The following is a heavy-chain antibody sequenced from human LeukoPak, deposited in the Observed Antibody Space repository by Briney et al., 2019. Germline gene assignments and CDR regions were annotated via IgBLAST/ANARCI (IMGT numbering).Heavy chain of an antibody. Sequence: GASVKVSCKASGYTFTSYDINWVRQATGQGLEWMGWMNPNSGNTGYAQKFQGRVTITRNTSISTAYMELSSLRSEDTAVYYCALALAAAGTYYFDYWGQGTLVTVSS. J-gene: IGHJ4*02. V-gene: IGHV1-8*03. CDR2: MNPNSGNT. CDR1: GYTFTSYD. CDR3: ALALAAAGTYYFDY. D-gene: IGHD6-13*01.